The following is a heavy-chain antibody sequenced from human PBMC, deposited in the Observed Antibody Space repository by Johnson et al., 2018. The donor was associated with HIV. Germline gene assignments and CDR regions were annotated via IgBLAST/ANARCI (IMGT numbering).Heavy chain of an antibody. CDR1: RLTLSDSY. V-gene: IGHV3-11*04. CDR2: ISGSGNAI. J-gene: IGHJ3*02. CDR3: ATTRWSDTDPFDI. D-gene: IGHD3-3*01. Sequence: QVLLLESGGGLVKPGGSLRLYCVASRLTLSDSYMSWIRQAPGKGLEWVSYISGSGNAIYYADSVRGRFTISRDNAKNSLYLQMNSLRAEDTAVYYCATTRWSDTDPFDIWGQGTMVTVSS.